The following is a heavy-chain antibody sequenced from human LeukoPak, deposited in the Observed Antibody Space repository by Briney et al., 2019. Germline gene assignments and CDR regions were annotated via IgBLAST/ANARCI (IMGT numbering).Heavy chain of an antibody. CDR2: ISWNSGSI. V-gene: IGHV3-9*01. D-gene: IGHD3-10*01. CDR1: GFTFDDYA. Sequence: GGSLRLSCAASGFTFDDYAMHWVRQAPGKGLEGVSGISWNSGSIGYADSVKGRFTISRDNAKNYLYLQMNSLRAEDTALYYCAKVQPLWFGELVGAFDIWGQGTMVTVSS. J-gene: IGHJ3*02. CDR3: AKVQPLWFGELVGAFDI.